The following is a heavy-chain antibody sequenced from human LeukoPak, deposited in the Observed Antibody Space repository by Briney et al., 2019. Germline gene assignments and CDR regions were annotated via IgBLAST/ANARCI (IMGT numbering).Heavy chain of an antibody. CDR3: ASRYNSGGRGFDY. Sequence: EASVKVSCKASGYTFTSYGISWVRQAPGQGLEWMGWISAYNGNTNYAQKLQGRVTMTTDTSTSTAYMELRSLRSEDTAVYYCASRYNSGGRGFDYWGQGTLVTVSS. V-gene: IGHV1-18*01. J-gene: IGHJ4*02. CDR2: ISAYNGNT. CDR1: GYTFTSYG. D-gene: IGHD2-15*01.